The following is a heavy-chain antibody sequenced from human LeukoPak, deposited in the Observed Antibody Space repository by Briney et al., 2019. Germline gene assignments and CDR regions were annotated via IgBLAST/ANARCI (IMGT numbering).Heavy chain of an antibody. CDR3: ARGERGPTLVRGVISPDYYGMDV. V-gene: IGHV4-30-2*01. J-gene: IGHJ6*02. CDR1: GGSITSGPYS. Sequence: SETLSLTCAVSGGSITSGPYSWSWVRQPPGKGLEWIGYIFHSGTTYYSPSLKSRVTISVDGSRNQFSLRLTSVTAADTAVYYRARGERGPTLVRGVISPDYYGMDVWGQGTTVTVSS. D-gene: IGHD3-10*01. CDR2: IFHSGTT.